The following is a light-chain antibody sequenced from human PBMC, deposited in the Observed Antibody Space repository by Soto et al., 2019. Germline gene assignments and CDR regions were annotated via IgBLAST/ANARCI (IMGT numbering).Light chain of an antibody. J-gene: IGKJ2*01. Sequence: DIQMTQSPSTLSASVGDRVTITCRASQSISRWLAWYQLKPGKAPKLLIYDVSNLQSGVPSRFSGSGSGTEFTLTIGSPQPDDYAIYYCQQYSTHSTFGQGTKLEI. CDR2: DVS. CDR1: QSISRW. V-gene: IGKV1-5*01. CDR3: QQYSTHST.